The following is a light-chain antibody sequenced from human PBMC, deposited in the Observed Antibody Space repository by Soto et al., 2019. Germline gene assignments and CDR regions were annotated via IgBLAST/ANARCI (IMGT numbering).Light chain of an antibody. CDR2: AAS. Sequence: DIQMTQSPSSLSASVGDRVTITCRASQSISSYLARYQQKPGKAPKVLIYAASSLQSGVPSRFSGSGSGTDFSHTIRSLQPEEFATYYCQQAYNTPLSFGGGTKVEIK. CDR3: QQAYNTPLS. J-gene: IGKJ4*01. V-gene: IGKV1-39*01. CDR1: QSISSY.